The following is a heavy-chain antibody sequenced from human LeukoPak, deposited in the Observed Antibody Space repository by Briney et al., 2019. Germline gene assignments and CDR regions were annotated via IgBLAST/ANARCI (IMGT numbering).Heavy chain of an antibody. J-gene: IGHJ4*02. V-gene: IGHV2-70*11. CDR3: ARMNGSGSYSDY. Sequence: SGPALVKPTQTLTLTCTFSGFSLSTSGMCVSWIRQPPGKALEWLARIDWDDDKYYSTSLKTRLTISKDTSKNQVVLTMTNMDLVDTATYYCARMNGSGSYSDYWGQGTLVTVSS. D-gene: IGHD3-10*01. CDR2: IDWDDDK. CDR1: GFSLSTSGMC.